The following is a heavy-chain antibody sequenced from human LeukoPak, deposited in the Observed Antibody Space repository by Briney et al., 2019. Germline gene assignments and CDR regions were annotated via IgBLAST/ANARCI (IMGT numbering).Heavy chain of an antibody. J-gene: IGHJ4*02. CDR3: ARARISSSSCWSPYY. CDR2: IYYSGST. D-gene: IGHD3-3*01. CDR1: GGSISSGDYY. Sequence: SQTLSLTCTVSGGSISSGDYYWSWIRQPPGKGLEWIGYIYYSGSTYYNPSLKSRVTISVDTSKNQFSLKLSSVTAADTAVYYCARARISSSSCWSPYYWGQGTLVTVSS. V-gene: IGHV4-30-4*01.